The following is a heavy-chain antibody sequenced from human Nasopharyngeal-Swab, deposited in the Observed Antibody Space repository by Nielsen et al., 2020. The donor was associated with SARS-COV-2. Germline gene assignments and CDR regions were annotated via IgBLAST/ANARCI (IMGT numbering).Heavy chain of an antibody. CDR2: IYSGGST. D-gene: IGHD3-3*01. Sequence: GGSLRLSCAASGFTVSRNYMSWVRQAPGKGLEWVSVIYSGGSTYYADSVKGRFTISRDNSKNTLYLQMNSLRAEDTAVYYCARDGLDYDFWSAYFMDVWGQGTTVTVSS. CDR3: ARDGLDYDFWSAYFMDV. CDR1: GFTVSRNY. V-gene: IGHV3-66*01. J-gene: IGHJ6*02.